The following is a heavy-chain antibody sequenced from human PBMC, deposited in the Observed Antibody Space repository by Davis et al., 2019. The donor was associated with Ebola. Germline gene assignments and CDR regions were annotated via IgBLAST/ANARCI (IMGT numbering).Heavy chain of an antibody. CDR1: GFTFSSYA. Sequence: GGSLRLSCAASGFTFSSYAMHWVRQAPGKGLEWVAVISYDGSNKYYADSVKGRFTISRDNSKNTLYLQMNSLRAEDTAVYYCARERTEFFTLYYYYGMDVWGQGTTVTVSS. D-gene: IGHD2/OR15-2a*01. CDR2: ISYDGSNK. V-gene: IGHV3-30-3*01. CDR3: ARERTEFFTLYYYYGMDV. J-gene: IGHJ6*02.